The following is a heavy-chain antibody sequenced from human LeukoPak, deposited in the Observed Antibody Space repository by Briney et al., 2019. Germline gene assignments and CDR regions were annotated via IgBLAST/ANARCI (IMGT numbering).Heavy chain of an antibody. V-gene: IGHV3-9*01. CDR3: AKGPGMAATKRTVIDY. D-gene: IGHD6-13*01. Sequence: SPGLSCVPSGFRCDDSAMHWVRQGPGGGLERVSGVSWNSGTISYAESVRGRFTISRDNAKSSLYLQMNSLRPEDTALYYCAKGPGMAATKRTVIDYWGQGTQVTVS. CDR2: VSWNSGTI. J-gene: IGHJ4*02. CDR1: GFRCDDSA.